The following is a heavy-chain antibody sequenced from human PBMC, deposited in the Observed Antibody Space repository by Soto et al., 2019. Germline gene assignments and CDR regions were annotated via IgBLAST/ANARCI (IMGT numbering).Heavy chain of an antibody. V-gene: IGHV3-74*01. D-gene: IGHD3-3*01. CDR1: GFTFSSYW. CDR2: INSDGSNT. Sequence: GGSLRLSCAASGFTFSSYWMHWVRQAPGKGLVWVSRINSDGSNTNYADSVKGRFTISRDNAKNTLYLQMNSLRAEDTALYYCARDSVHDFWSGPLDYWGQGTLVTVSS. CDR3: ARDSVHDFWSGPLDY. J-gene: IGHJ4*02.